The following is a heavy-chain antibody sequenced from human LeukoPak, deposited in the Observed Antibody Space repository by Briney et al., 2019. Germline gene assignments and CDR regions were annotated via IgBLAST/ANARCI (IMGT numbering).Heavy chain of an antibody. V-gene: IGHV3-48*03. Sequence: GGSLRLSCAPSGFTLSSYEMNWVRQAPGRGLGWVSYISSTGYTIKYADSVKGRFTISRDNSKNSLFLQMNSLRGEDTAVYYCARDRADGGSGGDPFDVWGQGTMVTVSS. CDR2: ISSTGYTI. J-gene: IGHJ3*01. D-gene: IGHD3-10*01. CDR3: ARDRADGGSGGDPFDV. CDR1: GFTLSSYE.